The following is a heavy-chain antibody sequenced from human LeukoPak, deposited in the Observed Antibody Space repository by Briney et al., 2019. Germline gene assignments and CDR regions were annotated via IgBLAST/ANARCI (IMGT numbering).Heavy chain of an antibody. CDR2: IKQDGSER. CDR1: GFSFSNYW. Sequence: PGVSLRLSCVASGFSFSNYWMSRVRQAPGKGLEWVANIKQDGSERYYVDSVKGRFTISRDNAKNSLSLQMNSLRAEDTAIYFCARDKIVGATNLDYWGQGTLVTVSS. CDR3: ARDKIVGATNLDY. D-gene: IGHD1-26*01. J-gene: IGHJ4*02. V-gene: IGHV3-7*03.